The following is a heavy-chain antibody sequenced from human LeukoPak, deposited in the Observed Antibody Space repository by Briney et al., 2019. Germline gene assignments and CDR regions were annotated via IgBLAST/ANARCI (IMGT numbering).Heavy chain of an antibody. V-gene: IGHV1-2*02. CDR1: GYTFTGYY. CDR2: INPNSGGT. J-gene: IGHJ6*03. Sequence: ASVKVSCKASGYTFTGYYMHWVRQAPGQGLEWMGWINPNSGGTNYAQKFQGRVTMTRDTSISTAYMELSRLRSDDTAVYYCARELFSYCSSTSCYSGYYYYMDVWGKGTTVTISS. CDR3: ARELFSYCSSTSCYSGYYYYMDV. D-gene: IGHD2-2*01.